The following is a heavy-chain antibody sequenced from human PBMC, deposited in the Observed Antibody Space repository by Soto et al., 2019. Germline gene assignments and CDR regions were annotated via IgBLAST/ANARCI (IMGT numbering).Heavy chain of an antibody. CDR2: MYNTGST. V-gene: IGHV4-59*01. CDR3: ARDLWCYCGTDCYPLDV. CDR1: GGSISRYY. D-gene: IGHD2-21*02. Sequence: SETLSLTSTVSGGSISRYYWSWIRQPPGKGLEWIGYMYNTGSTVYNPSFKSRVTISVDTSKNQFSLKLNSVTAADTAVYYCARDLWCYCGTDCYPLDVWGQGTTVTVS. J-gene: IGHJ6*02.